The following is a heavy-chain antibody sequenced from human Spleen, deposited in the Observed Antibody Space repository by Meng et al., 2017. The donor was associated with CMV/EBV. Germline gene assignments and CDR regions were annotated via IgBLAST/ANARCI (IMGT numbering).Heavy chain of an antibody. Sequence: GESLKISCAASGFTFSRYAMHWVRQAPGKGLEWVAVISYDGSNKYYADSVKGRFTISRDNSKNTLYLQMNSLRAEDTAVYYCARDEGIAAAGTPFGNAFVIWGQGTMVTFSS. CDR2: ISYDGSNK. V-gene: IGHV3-30*04. J-gene: IGHJ3*02. CDR3: ARDEGIAAAGTPFGNAFVI. D-gene: IGHD6-13*01. CDR1: GFTFSRYA.